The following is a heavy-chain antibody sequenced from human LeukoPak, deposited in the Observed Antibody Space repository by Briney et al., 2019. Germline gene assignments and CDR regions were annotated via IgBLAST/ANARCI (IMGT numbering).Heavy chain of an antibody. D-gene: IGHD2-2*01. V-gene: IGHV2-5*02. CDR3: AHEGYCSSTSCPESATGLFDY. CDR1: GFSLSTSGVG. J-gene: IGHJ4*02. Sequence: SGPTLVNPTQTLTLTCTFSGFSLSTSGVGVGWIRQPPGKALEWLALIYWDDDKRYSPSLKSSLTITKDTSTNQVVLTMTNMDPVDTATYYCAHEGYCSSTSCPESATGLFDYWGQGTLVTVSS. CDR2: IYWDDDK.